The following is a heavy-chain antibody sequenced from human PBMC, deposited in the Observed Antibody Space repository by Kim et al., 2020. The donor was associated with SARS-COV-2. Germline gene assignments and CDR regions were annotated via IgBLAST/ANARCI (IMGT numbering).Heavy chain of an antibody. D-gene: IGHD3-9*01. CDR2: INPGGGSS. Sequence: ASVKVSCKTSGYIFTSYYIHWVRQAPGQGLEWMGSINPGGGSSRFAQKFQGRVTMTRDTSTDTIYIEVSSLISEDTAVYYCARERYDISTGYVSRFSYGMDVWGQGTTVTVSS. CDR3: ARERYDISTGYVSRFSYGMDV. CDR1: GYIFTSYY. V-gene: IGHV1-46*01. J-gene: IGHJ6*02.